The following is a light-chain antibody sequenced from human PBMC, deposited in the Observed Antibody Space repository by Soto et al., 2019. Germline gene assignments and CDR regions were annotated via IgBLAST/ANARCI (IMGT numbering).Light chain of an antibody. J-gene: IGKJ2*01. Sequence: DIVMTQSPDSLAVSLGERATINCKSSQSVLYSSNNKNYLAWYQQKPGQPPKLLIYWASTRESGVPDRFSGSGSGTYFTLTISSLQAEDVAVYYCQQDYSTPPAYTFGQGTKLEIK. CDR1: QSVLYSSNNKNY. V-gene: IGKV4-1*01. CDR2: WAS. CDR3: QQDYSTPPAYT.